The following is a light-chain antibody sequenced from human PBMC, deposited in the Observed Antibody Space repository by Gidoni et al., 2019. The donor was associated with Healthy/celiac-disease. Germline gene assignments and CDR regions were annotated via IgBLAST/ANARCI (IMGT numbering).Light chain of an antibody. V-gene: IGKV4-1*01. CDR3: QQYYSPPLT. CDR1: QSVLYSSNNKNY. CDR2: WAS. J-gene: IGKJ4*01. Sequence: DIVTTQSPDSLAVSLGARATSKCKSSQSVLYSSNNKNYFAWYQKKPGHPPHLLIYWASTRESGLPDLFSGSGSATDSTPTISRLHDEYAAVYYCQQYYSPPLTFGGGTQVEIK.